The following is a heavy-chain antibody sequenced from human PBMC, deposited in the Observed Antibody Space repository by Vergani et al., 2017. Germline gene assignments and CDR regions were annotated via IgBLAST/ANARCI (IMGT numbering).Heavy chain of an antibody. CDR3: ARAHSIAVAGYYFDY. CDR1: GGPFSSYA. V-gene: IGHV1-69*12. Sequence: QVQLVQSGAEVKKPGSSVKVSCKASGGPFSSYAISWVRQAPGQGLEWMGGIIPIFGTANYAQKFQGRVTITADESTSTAYMELSSLRSEATAVYYCARAHSIAVAGYYFDYWGQGTLVTVSS. J-gene: IGHJ4*02. CDR2: IIPIFGTA. D-gene: IGHD6-19*01.